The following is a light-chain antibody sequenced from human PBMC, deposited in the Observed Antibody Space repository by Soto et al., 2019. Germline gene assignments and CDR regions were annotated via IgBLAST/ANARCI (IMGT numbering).Light chain of an antibody. CDR1: SSSIGRNT. Sequence: QSVLTQPPSASATPGQRVTISCSGTSSSIGRNTVDWYQQLPGTAPKLLVYSNNQRPSGVPDRLSGSKSGTSGSLAISGLQSEDEADYYCAAWDDRQNGWVFGGGTKLTVL. CDR2: SNN. V-gene: IGLV1-44*01. J-gene: IGLJ3*02. CDR3: AAWDDRQNGWV.